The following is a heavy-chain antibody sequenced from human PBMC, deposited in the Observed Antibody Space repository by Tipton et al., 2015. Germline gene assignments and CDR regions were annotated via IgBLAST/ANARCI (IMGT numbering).Heavy chain of an antibody. CDR1: GDAISSHY. Sequence: TLSLTCNVSGDAISSHYWSWIRQPPGKGLEWIGNIYYSGSTKYNPSLKNRVTISVDTSKNQFSLKLSSVTAADTAVYYCARAPPVGATRGGWFDPWGQGTLVTVSS. D-gene: IGHD1-26*01. V-gene: IGHV4-59*11. J-gene: IGHJ5*02. CDR2: IYYSGST. CDR3: ARAPPVGATRGGWFDP.